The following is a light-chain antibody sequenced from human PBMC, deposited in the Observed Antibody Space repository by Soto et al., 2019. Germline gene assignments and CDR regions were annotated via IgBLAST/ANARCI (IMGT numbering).Light chain of an antibody. CDR3: QSYDSSLSGPVV. CDR1: SSNIGAGYD. CDR2: GNT. Sequence: QSVLTQPPSVSGAPGQRVTISCTGSSSNIGAGYDVHWYQQLPGTAPKLLIYGNTNRPSGVPDRFSGSKSGTSASLAITGLQPEDEADYLCQSYDSSLSGPVVFGAGTKVTVL. V-gene: IGLV1-40*01. J-gene: IGLJ2*01.